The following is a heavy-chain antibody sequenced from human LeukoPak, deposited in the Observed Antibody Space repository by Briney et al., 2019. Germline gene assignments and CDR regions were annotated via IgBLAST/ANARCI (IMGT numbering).Heavy chain of an antibody. CDR1: GYTFTSYG. V-gene: IGHV1-18*01. D-gene: IGHD5-12*01. Sequence: ASVKVSCKASGYTFTSYGISWVRQAPGQGLEWMGWISAYNGNTNYAQKFQGRVTITADKSTSTAYMELSSLRSEDTAVYYCARAQRGLPWGQGTLVTVSS. CDR3: ARAQRGLP. CDR2: ISAYNGNT. J-gene: IGHJ5*02.